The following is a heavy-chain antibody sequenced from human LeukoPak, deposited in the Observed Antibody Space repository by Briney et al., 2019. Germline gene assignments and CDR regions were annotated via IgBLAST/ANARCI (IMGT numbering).Heavy chain of an antibody. CDR1: GFTFSRNW. CDR2: INPDGRQK. D-gene: IGHD2-15*01. CDR3: AKLLGTVTTYDS. J-gene: IGHJ4*02. V-gene: IGHV3-7*01. Sequence: PGCSLRLSCEDSGFTFSRNWMRWFHQAPGQGREGVASINPDGRQKKFQDSVRCRFTITRDNTMKSRYLPMNSLGVEDTAVYYCAKLLGTVTTYDSWGQGTLVTVSS.